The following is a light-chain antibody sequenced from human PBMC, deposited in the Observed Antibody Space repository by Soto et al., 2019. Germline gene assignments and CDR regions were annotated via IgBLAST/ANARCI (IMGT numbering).Light chain of an antibody. CDR2: EVS. Sequence: QSALTQPASVSGSPGQSITISCIGTSSDAGGYNYVSWYQQHPGKAPKLMIYEVSNRPSGVSNRFSGSKSGNTASLTISGLQAEDEADYYCSSYTRTNTYVFATGTKLTVL. CDR3: SSYTRTNTYV. V-gene: IGLV2-14*01. CDR1: SSDAGGYNY. J-gene: IGLJ1*01.